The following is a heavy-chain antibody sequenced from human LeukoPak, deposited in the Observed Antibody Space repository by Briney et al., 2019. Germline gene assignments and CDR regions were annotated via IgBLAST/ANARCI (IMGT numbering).Heavy chain of an antibody. V-gene: IGHV3-30-3*01. Sequence: GGSLRLSCAASGFTFSSYAMHWVRQAPGKGLEWVAVISYDGSNKYYADSVKGRFTISRDNSKNTLYLQMNSLRAEDTAVYYCARGGYCSSTSRYSLRFLEWLIFDYWGQGTLVTVSS. CDR2: ISYDGSNK. CDR3: ARGGYCSSTSRYSLRFLEWLIFDY. D-gene: IGHD2-2*02. CDR1: GFTFSSYA. J-gene: IGHJ4*02.